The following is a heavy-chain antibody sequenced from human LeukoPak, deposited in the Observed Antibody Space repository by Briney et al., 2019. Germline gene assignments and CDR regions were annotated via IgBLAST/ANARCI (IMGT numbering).Heavy chain of an antibody. J-gene: IGHJ5*02. CDR3: ARAPINPINWFDP. Sequence: GASVKVSCKASGGTFSSYAISWVRQAPGQGLEWMGGIIPIIGTANYAQKFQGRVTITADKSTSTAYMGLSSLRSEDTAVYYCARAPINPINWFDPWGQGTLVTVSS. CDR2: IIPIIGTA. V-gene: IGHV1-69*06. CDR1: GGTFSSYA.